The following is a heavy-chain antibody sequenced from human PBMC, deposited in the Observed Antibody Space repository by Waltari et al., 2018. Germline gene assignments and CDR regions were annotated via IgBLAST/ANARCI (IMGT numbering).Heavy chain of an antibody. J-gene: IGHJ4*02. CDR2: SYYSGST. CDR3: ARHRSYSSSWSHFDY. D-gene: IGHD6-13*01. Sequence: QLQLQESGPGLVKPSETLSLTCTVSGGSISSSSYYWGWLRQPPGKGLEWIGSSYYSGSTYYNPSLKSRVTISVDTSKNQFSLKLSSVTAADTAVYYCARHRSYSSSWSHFDYWGQGTLVTVSS. V-gene: IGHV4-39*01. CDR1: GGSISSSSYY.